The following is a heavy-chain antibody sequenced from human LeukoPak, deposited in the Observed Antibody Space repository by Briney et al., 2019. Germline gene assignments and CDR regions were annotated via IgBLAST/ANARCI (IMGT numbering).Heavy chain of an antibody. Sequence: TSETLSLTCTVSGASIRSGSYFWSWIRQPAGKGLEWIGHISTSGSAKYNPSLQSRVTISVDTSKNQFSLKLNSVTAADTAVYYCARETGTVPFHNVLTGRQDFYYYYIDVWGKGTTVTVSS. D-gene: IGHD3-9*01. V-gene: IGHV4-61*09. CDR1: GASIRSGSYF. CDR3: ARETGTVPFHNVLTGRQDFYYYYIDV. J-gene: IGHJ6*03. CDR2: ISTSGSA.